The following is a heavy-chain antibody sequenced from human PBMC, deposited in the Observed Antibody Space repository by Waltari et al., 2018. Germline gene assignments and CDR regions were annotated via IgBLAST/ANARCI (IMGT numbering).Heavy chain of an antibody. Sequence: QVHLVQSGAEVKKPGSSVKVACKASGDTVTGDFVHWVRQAPGQGLEWMGWINPNRYHTNYAQKFQGRVTMTRDRSIGTVYMELRRLESDDTAIYYCAGDWNSWPNWLDPWGQGTLVTVSS. CDR2: INPNRYHT. D-gene: IGHD1-1*01. J-gene: IGHJ5*02. V-gene: IGHV1-2*02. CDR3: AGDWNSWPNWLDP. CDR1: GDTVTGDF.